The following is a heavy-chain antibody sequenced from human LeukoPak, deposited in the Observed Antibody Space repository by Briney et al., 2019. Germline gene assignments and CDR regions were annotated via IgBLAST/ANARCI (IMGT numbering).Heavy chain of an antibody. CDR3: AREPRISPGYFYGLDV. V-gene: IGHV3-48*03. CDR2: ITSSGSTI. Sequence: PGGSLRLSCAAFGFTFSTYEMNWVRQAPGKGLEWVSFITSSGSTIYYADSVKGRFTISRDNAKNSLFLQMNSLRAEDTAVYYCAREPRISPGYFYGLDVWGQGTTVTVSS. J-gene: IGHJ6*02. D-gene: IGHD2-15*01. CDR1: GFTFSTYE.